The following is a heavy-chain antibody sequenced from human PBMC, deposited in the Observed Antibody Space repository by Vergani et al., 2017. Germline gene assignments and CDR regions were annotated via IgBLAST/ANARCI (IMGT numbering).Heavy chain of an antibody. CDR3: ASPYCTNGVCYNRRVEYFQH. J-gene: IGHJ1*01. D-gene: IGHD2-8*01. Sequence: QVQLVQSGAEVKKPGSSVKVSCKASGGTFSSYAISWVRQAPGQGLEWMGRIIPILGIANYAQKFQGRVPITAAKSTSTAYMELSSLRSEDTAVYYCASPYCTNGVCYNRRVEYFQHWGQGTLVTVSS. V-gene: IGHV1-69*04. CDR2: IIPILGIA. CDR1: GGTFSSYA.